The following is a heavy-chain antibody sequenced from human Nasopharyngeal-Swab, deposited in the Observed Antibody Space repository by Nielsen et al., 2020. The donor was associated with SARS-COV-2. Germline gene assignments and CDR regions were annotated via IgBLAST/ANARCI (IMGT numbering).Heavy chain of an antibody. CDR1: QFAFGHYW. CDR3: VTGGSYYVY. CDR2: IKQDGSEK. J-gene: IGHJ4*02. D-gene: IGHD1-26*01. Sequence: GESLKISCVVSQFAFGHYWMSWVRQAPGKGPEWVANIKQDGSEKYYVDSVKGRFTISRDNAKNSLYLQMNSLRAEDTAVYHCVTGGSYYVYWGQGTLVTVSS. V-gene: IGHV3-7*01.